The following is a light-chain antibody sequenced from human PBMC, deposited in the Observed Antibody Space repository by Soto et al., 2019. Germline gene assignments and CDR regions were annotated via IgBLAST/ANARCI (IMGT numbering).Light chain of an antibody. CDR1: QSVSTSY. Sequence: EIVLTQSPGTLSLSPGERATLSCRASQSVSTSYLAWYQQKPGQAPRLLIYGASSRTTGIPDRFSGSRSGADFTLTISRLEPEDFAVYYCHQYGSVPLTFGGGTKVEIK. CDR3: HQYGSVPLT. V-gene: IGKV3-20*01. J-gene: IGKJ4*01. CDR2: GAS.